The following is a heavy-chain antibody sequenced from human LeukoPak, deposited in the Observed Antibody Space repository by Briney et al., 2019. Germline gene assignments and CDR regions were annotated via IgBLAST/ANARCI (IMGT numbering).Heavy chain of an antibody. CDR1: GFTFSSYS. Sequence: GGSLRLSCAASGFTFSSYSMNWVRQAPGKGLEWVSYISSSSSTIYYADSVKGRFTISRDNAKNSLYLQMNSLRAEDTAVYYCARGTYPIRGIAARPDAFDIWGQGTMVTVSS. CDR2: ISSSSSTI. V-gene: IGHV3-48*01. CDR3: ARGTYPIRGIAARPDAFDI. D-gene: IGHD6-6*01. J-gene: IGHJ3*02.